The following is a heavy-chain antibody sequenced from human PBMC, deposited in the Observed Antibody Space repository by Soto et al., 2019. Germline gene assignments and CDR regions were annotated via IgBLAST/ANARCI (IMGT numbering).Heavy chain of an antibody. CDR2: IKEDGSEA. V-gene: IGHV3-7*05. Sequence: SGGGLVQPGGSLRLSCAASGFTFSTYWMNWVRQAPGKGLEWVANIKEDGSEAYYVDSVKGRFTISRDNAKNSLYLDMNSLRGEDTAVYYCARDWGAPGRGSALGYYYHFGMDVWGQGTTVTVPS. CDR3: ARDWGAPGRGSALGYYYHFGMDV. J-gene: IGHJ6*02. D-gene: IGHD3-16*01. CDR1: GFTFSTYW.